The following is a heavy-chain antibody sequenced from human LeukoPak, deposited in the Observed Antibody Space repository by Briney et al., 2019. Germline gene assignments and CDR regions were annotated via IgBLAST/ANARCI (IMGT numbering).Heavy chain of an antibody. J-gene: IGHJ4*02. D-gene: IGHD6-13*01. Sequence: PGGSLRLSCAASRFTFSDYYMSWIRQAPGKGLEWVSYISSSGGTIYDVDSVKGRFTISRDNAKNSLYLQMNSLRAEDTAVYYCTRVFVGDEYSSSGYWGQGTLVTVSS. V-gene: IGHV3-11*04. CDR2: ISSSGGTI. CDR1: RFTFSDYY. CDR3: TRVFVGDEYSSSGY.